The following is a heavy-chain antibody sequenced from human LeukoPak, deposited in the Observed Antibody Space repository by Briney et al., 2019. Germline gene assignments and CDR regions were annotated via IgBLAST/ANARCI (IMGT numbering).Heavy chain of an antibody. D-gene: IGHD3-22*01. CDR2: ISGSGDNT. J-gene: IGHJ4*02. CDR1: GFTFSSYA. Sequence: QAGGSLRLSCAASGFTFSSYAMCWVRQAPGKGLEWVSGISGSGDNTYYADSVKGRFTISRDNSKNTLYVQVNSLGTEDTAAYYCAKGSYYDSSGSFYFDYWGQGTLVTASS. CDR3: AKGSYYDSSGSFYFDY. V-gene: IGHV3-23*01.